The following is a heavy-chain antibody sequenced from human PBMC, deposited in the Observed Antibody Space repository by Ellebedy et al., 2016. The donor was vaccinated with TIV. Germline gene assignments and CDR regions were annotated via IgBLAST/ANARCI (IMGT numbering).Heavy chain of an antibody. V-gene: IGHV3-30-3*01. J-gene: IGHJ4*02. CDR3: ARDRLAARLGRFDR. D-gene: IGHD6-6*01. Sequence: PGGSLRLSCAASGFSFSRHAMHLVRQPPGQVLEWVATVSYDGAYKSYAESLQGRFTISRDNSNNTLDLQLNILRLEDTALYFCARDRLAARLGRFDRWGQGTLGTGSS. CDR1: GFSFSRHA. CDR2: VSYDGAYK.